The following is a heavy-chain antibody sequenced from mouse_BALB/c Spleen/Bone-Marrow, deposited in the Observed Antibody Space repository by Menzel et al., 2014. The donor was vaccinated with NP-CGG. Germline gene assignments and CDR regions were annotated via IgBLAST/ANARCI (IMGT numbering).Heavy chain of an antibody. V-gene: IGHV1-69*02. CDR1: GYTFTNYW. Sequence: QVQLQHSGAEVVKPGASVKVSCKASGYTFTNYWMQWVKQRPGRGLEWIGEIEPSDSYTNYNQDFKGKATLTVDKSSSTAYMQLSSLTSEDSAVYYCARGRTTVVSDYWGQGTSLTVSS. CDR3: ARGRTTVVSDY. D-gene: IGHD1-1*01. CDR2: IEPSDSYT. J-gene: IGHJ2*02.